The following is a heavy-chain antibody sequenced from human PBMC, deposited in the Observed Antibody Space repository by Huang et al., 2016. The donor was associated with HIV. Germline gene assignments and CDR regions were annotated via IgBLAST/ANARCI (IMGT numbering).Heavy chain of an antibody. CDR1: GFTFSNYG. CDR3: AKEDYYYDSSGYYFLGAFDI. V-gene: IGHV3-30*02. Sequence: QVQLVESGGGVVQPGGSLRLSCAPSGFTFSNYGMNWVRQAPGNGLEECGFRRYDGSNKSYADSVEGRFTVSRENSKNRLFLKMNSLRAEDTAVYYCAKEDYYYDSSGYYFLGAFDIWGQGTMVTVSS. J-gene: IGHJ3*02. CDR2: RRYDGSNK. D-gene: IGHD3-22*01.